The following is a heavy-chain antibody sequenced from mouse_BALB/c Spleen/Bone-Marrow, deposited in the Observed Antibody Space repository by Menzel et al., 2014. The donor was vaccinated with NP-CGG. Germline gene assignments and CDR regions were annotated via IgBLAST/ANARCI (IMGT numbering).Heavy chain of an antibody. Sequence: EVKVEESGGGLGQPGGSLKLSCAASGFDFSRYWMRWVRQAPGKGLEWIGEINPDSSTINYAPSLKDKFILSRDNAKNTLYLQMSKVRSDDTALYYCARLSYYGRFAYWGQGTLVTVSA. CDR1: GFDFSRYW. J-gene: IGHJ3*01. D-gene: IGHD1-1*01. V-gene: IGHV4-1*02. CDR2: INPDSSTI. CDR3: ARLSYYGRFAY.